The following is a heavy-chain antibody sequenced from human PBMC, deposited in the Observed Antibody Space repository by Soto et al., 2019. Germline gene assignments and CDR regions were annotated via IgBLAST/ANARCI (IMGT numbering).Heavy chain of an antibody. CDR2: IYPGDSDT. Sequence: GESLKISCMGSGYKVSTWHNFTSYWIAWVRQMPGKGLEWMGMIYPGDSDTRYSPSFQGQVTISADKSTSVAYLQWSSLKAPDTAMYYCARLRGIQDFHDMDAWGQGTTVTVSS. CDR3: ARLRGIQDFHDMDA. CDR1: GYKVSTWHNFTSYW. V-gene: IGHV5-51*01. D-gene: IGHD1-1*01. J-gene: IGHJ6*02.